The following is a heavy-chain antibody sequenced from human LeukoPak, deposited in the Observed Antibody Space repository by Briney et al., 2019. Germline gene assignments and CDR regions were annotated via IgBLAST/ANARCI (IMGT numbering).Heavy chain of an antibody. CDR1: GFIFSKYA. J-gene: IGHJ4*02. CDR2: ISGSGVYT. D-gene: IGHD3-3*01. Sequence: PGGSLRLSCGASGFIFSKYAMSWVRQAPGKGLEWVSAISGSGVYTYYADSVKGRFTISRDNSKNMIYLQMNSLRVEDTAVYYCAKDTGTGFWSGYHYYFDYWGQGTLVTVSS. V-gene: IGHV3-23*01. CDR3: AKDTGTGFWSGYHYYFDY.